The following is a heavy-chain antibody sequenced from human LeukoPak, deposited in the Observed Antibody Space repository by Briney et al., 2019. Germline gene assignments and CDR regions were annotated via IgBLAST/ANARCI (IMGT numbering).Heavy chain of an antibody. D-gene: IGHD5-18*01. Sequence: GASVKVSCKASGGTFSSYAISWVRQAPGQGLEWMGGIIPIFGTANYAQKFQGRVTITADESTSTAYMELSSLRSEDTAVYYCARDRGYSYDRHGYFDYWGQGTLVTVSS. CDR1: GGTFSSYA. CDR3: ARDRGYSYDRHGYFDY. J-gene: IGHJ4*02. CDR2: IIPIFGTA. V-gene: IGHV1-69*13.